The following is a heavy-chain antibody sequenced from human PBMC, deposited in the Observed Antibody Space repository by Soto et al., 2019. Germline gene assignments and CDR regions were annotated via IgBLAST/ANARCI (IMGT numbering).Heavy chain of an antibody. D-gene: IGHD2-21*02. CDR1: GYIFTKYG. V-gene: IGHV1-18*01. CDR2: INVYNGDR. CDR3: ARLQLGGDRMLNWFDP. Sequence: QVQVVQSGPELKKPGASVKVSCKAQGYIFTKYGIGWVRQAPGHGLEWMGLINVYNGDRKVAQKFQDRVSMTTDTATDKAYMELKSLRSGATAVYYCARLQLGGDRMLNWFDPWGQGTLVTVSS. J-gene: IGHJ5*02.